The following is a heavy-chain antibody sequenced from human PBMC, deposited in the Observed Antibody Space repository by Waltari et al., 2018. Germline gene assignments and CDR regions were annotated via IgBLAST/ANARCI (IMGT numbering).Heavy chain of an antibody. J-gene: IGHJ5*02. CDR1: GYTFTAYY. CDR3: ARGSPTARGRGLGS. D-gene: IGHD3-16*01. V-gene: IGHV1-2*02. CDR2: ITRNSGGT. Sequence: QVQLVQSGAEVKKPGASVKVSCKASGYTFTAYYMHWVRQAPGQGLEWRGWITRNSGGTNYAQNFQGRVTMTRDTSISTAYMALSSLRSDDTSVYYCARGSPTARGRGLGSWGQGTLVTGS.